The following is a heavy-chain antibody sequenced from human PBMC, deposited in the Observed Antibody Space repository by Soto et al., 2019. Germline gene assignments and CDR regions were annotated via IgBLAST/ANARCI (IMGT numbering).Heavy chain of an antibody. CDR2: ISNSIEAT. J-gene: IGHJ4*02. D-gene: IGHD3-10*01. V-gene: IGHV3-23*01. Sequence: GGSLRLSCAASGFAFSNYAMRWVRQAPGKGLEWVSSISNSIEATYYADSVKGRFTISRDDSKNTLYLQMNSLRAEDSAVYYCSKDRTVTVRHYEYWGQGTQVTVSS. CDR1: GFAFSNYA. CDR3: SKDRTVTVRHYEY.